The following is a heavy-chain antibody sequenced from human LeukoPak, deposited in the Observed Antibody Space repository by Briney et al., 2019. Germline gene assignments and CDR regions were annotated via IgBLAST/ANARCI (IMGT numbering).Heavy chain of an antibody. J-gene: IGHJ4*02. V-gene: IGHV3-7*01. D-gene: IGHD5-12*01. Sequence: PGGSLRLSCAASGFTFSSYWMTWVRQAPGKGLEWVANINQDASAKYYVASVRGRFTISRDNAKNSIYLQMNSLRVDDTAVYYCARWDIRGTAHQLDYWGQGTLVTVSS. CDR1: GFTFSSYW. CDR3: ARWDIRGTAHQLDY. CDR2: INQDASAK.